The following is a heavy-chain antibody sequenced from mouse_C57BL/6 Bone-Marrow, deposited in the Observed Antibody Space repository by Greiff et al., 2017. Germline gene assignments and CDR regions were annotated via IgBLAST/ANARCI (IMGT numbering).Heavy chain of an antibody. J-gene: IGHJ2*01. Sequence: QVQLQQSGAELVKPGASVKISCKASGYAFSSYWMNWVKQRPGQGLEWVGQIYPGDGDTNYNGKFKGKATLTADKSSSTAYMQLSSLTSEDSAVYFCAGEGETGTDDYWGQGTTLTVSS. D-gene: IGHD4-1*01. CDR3: AGEGETGTDDY. CDR2: IYPGDGDT. CDR1: GYAFSSYW. V-gene: IGHV1-80*01.